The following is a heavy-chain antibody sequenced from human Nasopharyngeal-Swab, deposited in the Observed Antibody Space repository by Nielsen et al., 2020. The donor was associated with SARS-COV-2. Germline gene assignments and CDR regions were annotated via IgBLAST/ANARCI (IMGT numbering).Heavy chain of an antibody. D-gene: IGHD5-12*01. CDR3: SKDRWSGYGSVYHYMDV. Sequence: GGSLRLSCAASGFTFRNFAMSWVRQAPGKGLEWVSGISGDSNYRYYTDSVKGRFIISRDNSKNTLNVQMNSLRADDTAVYYCSKDRWSGYGSVYHYMDVWGKGTTVTVSS. V-gene: IGHV3-23*01. CDR1: GFTFRNFA. CDR2: ISGDSNYR. J-gene: IGHJ6*03.